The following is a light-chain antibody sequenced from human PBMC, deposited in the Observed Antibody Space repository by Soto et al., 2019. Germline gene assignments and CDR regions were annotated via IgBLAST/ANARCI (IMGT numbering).Light chain of an antibody. V-gene: IGLV1-47*02. CDR1: ASNIGTLY. CDR2: ADN. Sequence: QSALTQPPSASATPGQGVTFSCSGSASNIGTLYVSWYQHLPGTAPKLLIYADNQRPSGVPDRFSGSKSGTSASLAISGLRSGDEADYYCTSWDDNLSAVVFGGGTKVTVL. CDR3: TSWDDNLSAVV. J-gene: IGLJ2*01.